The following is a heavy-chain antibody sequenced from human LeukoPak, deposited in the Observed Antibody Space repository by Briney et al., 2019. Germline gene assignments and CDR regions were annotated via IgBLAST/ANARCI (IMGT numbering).Heavy chain of an antibody. J-gene: IGHJ4*02. CDR3: AKGDRSSSWLDY. Sequence: GRSLRLSCAASGFTFSTYAIHWVRQAPGKGLEWVAVISFDGSQKYYADSVEGRFTISRDNSQDTLYLQMNSLRAEGTAVYYCAKGDRSSSWLDYWGQGTLVTVSS. CDR1: GFTFSTYA. V-gene: IGHV3-30-3*01. CDR2: ISFDGSQK. D-gene: IGHD6-13*01.